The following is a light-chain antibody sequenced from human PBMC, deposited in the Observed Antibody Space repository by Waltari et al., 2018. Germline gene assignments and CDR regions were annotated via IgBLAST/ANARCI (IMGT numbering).Light chain of an antibody. CDR2: EGS. V-gene: IGLV2-23*01. CDR3: CSYAGSGTWV. J-gene: IGLJ3*02. Sequence: QSALTQPASVSGSPGQSIPIPCTGTSRDVGSYDLVSWYQHHPGKAPKLMIYEGSKRPSGVSNRFSGSKSGDTASLTISGLQAEDETDYYCCSYAGSGTWVFGGGTKLTVL. CDR1: SRDVGSYDL.